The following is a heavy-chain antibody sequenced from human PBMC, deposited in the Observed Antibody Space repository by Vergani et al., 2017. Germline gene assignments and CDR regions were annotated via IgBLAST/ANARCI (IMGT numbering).Heavy chain of an antibody. CDR2: IYYSGST. D-gene: IGHD2-15*01. CDR3: ARATYCSGGSCKTHSTYYVDY. CDR1: GGSISSSSYY. V-gene: IGHV4-39*07. Sequence: QLQLQESGPGLVKPSETLSLTCTVSGGSISSSSYYWGWIRQPPGKGLEWIGSIYYSGSTYYNPSLKSRVTISVDTSKNQFSLKLSSVTAAGTAVYYCARATYCSGGSCKTHSTYYVDYWGQGTLVTVSS. J-gene: IGHJ4*02.